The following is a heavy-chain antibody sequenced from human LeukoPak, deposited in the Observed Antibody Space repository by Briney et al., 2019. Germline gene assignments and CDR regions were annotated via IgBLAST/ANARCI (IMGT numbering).Heavy chain of an antibody. V-gene: IGHV5-51*01. CDR2: IYPGDSDT. CDR1: GYSFTSYW. CDR3: ARHDSSGYGYYYYGMDV. D-gene: IGHD5-12*01. Sequence: GESLKISCKGSGYSFTSYWIGWVRQMPGKGLEWMGIIYPGDSDTRYSPSFQGQVTISADKSISTAYLQWSSLKASDTAMYYCARHDSSGYGYYYYGMDVWGQGTTVTVPS. J-gene: IGHJ6*02.